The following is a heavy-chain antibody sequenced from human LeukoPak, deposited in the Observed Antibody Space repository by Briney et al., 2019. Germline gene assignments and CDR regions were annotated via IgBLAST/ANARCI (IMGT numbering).Heavy chain of an antibody. V-gene: IGHV1-2*02. J-gene: IGHJ4*02. Sequence: GASVKVSSKASGYTFTSYGISWVRQAPGQGLEWMGWINPNSGGTNYAQKFQGRVTMTRDTSISTAYMELSRLRSDDTAVYYCARGSAIFGAYYFDYWGQGTLVTVSS. D-gene: IGHD3-3*01. CDR1: GYTFTSYG. CDR2: INPNSGGT. CDR3: ARGSAIFGAYYFDY.